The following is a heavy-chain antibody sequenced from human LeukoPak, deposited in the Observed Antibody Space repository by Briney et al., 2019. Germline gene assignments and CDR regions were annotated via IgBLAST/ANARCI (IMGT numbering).Heavy chain of an antibody. D-gene: IGHD4-17*01. V-gene: IGHV4-31*03. CDR3: ARDTRLRGTNWFDP. Sequence: SETLSLTCTVSGGSVSSGNHYWSWIRQHPGKGLEWIGYVSHSGPTDINPSLKSRATIAVDTSTNQFSLRLTSVTAADTAIYYCARDTRLRGTNWFDPWGQGTLVTVSS. J-gene: IGHJ5*02. CDR2: VSHSGPT. CDR1: GGSVSSGNHY.